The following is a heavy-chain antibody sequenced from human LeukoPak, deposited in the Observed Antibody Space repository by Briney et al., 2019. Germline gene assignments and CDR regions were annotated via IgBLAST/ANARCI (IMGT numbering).Heavy chain of an antibody. CDR1: GGSFSGYY. D-gene: IGHD6-19*01. CDR3: ARDLIAVAGS. CDR2: INHSGST. V-gene: IGHV4-34*01. J-gene: IGHJ4*02. Sequence: PSETLSLTCAVYGGSFSGYYWSWIRQPPGKGLEWIGEINHSGSTDYNPSLKSRVTISVDTSKNQFSLKLSSATAADTAVYYCARDLIAVAGSWGQGTLVTVSS.